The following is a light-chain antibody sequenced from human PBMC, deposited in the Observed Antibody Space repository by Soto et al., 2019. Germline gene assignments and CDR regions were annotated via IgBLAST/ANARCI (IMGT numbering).Light chain of an antibody. J-gene: IGLJ2*01. Sequence: QSVLTQPPSVSGAPGQRVTISCTGSSSNIGAGYDVHWYQQLPGTAPKLLIYGNNNRPSGVPDRFSGSKSGTSASLAITGLQAEDDADYSCQSYDSSESRLVFGGGTKLTVL. CDR1: SSNIGAGYD. CDR3: QSYDSSESRLV. V-gene: IGLV1-40*01. CDR2: GNN.